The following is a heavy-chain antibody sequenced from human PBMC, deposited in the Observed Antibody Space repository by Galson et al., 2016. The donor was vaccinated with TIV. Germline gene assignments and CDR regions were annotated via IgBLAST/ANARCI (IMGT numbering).Heavy chain of an antibody. J-gene: IGHJ4*02. V-gene: IGHV1-69*04. CDR2: IIPILNIA. Sequence: SVKVSCKASGDTFAISWVRQAPGQGLEWMGRIIPILNIANYAQEFQGRVTITADESTGTVYMELNSLRSDDTAVYYCARGPAENYWGQGTLVTVSS. CDR1: GDTFA. CDR3: ARGPAENY.